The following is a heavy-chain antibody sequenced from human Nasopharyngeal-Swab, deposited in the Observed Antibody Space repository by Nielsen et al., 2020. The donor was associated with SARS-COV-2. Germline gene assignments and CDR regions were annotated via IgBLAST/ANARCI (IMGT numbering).Heavy chain of an antibody. Sequence: GESLKISCAASGFTVSSNYMSWVRQAPGKGLEWVSVIYSGGSTCYADSVKGRITISRDKSKNTLYLQMNSLRAKDTAVYYCARDRGGVYYYYGMDVWGQGTTVTVSS. V-gene: IGHV3-53*01. CDR3: ARDRGGVYYYYGMDV. CDR2: IYSGGST. J-gene: IGHJ6*02. CDR1: GFTVSSNY. D-gene: IGHD3-10*01.